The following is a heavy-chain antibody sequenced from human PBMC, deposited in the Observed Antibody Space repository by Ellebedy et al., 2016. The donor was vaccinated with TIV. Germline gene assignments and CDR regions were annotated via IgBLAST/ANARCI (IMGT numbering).Heavy chain of an antibody. J-gene: IGHJ6*02. CDR2: TYYRSKWYV. Sequence: SETLSLTCAISGDSVSSNSAAWNWNRQSPSRGLEWLGRTYYRSKWYVDYAVSVKSRITINPDTSKNQFSLQLNSVTPEDTAVYYCARAGEYTSSSGIDVWGQGTTVTVSS. CDR3: ARAGEYTSSSGIDV. V-gene: IGHV6-1*01. D-gene: IGHD6-6*01. CDR1: GDSVSSNSAA.